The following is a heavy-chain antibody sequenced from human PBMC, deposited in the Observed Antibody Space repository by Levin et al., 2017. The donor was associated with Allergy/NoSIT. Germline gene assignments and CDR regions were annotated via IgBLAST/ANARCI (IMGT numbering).Heavy chain of an antibody. V-gene: IGHV7-4-1*02. CDR2: INTNTGSP. J-gene: IGHJ6*03. CDR3: ARDARITMVQGDIFYYYYMDV. D-gene: IGHD3-10*01. CDR1: GYTFSNYV. Sequence: PLASVKVSCKASGYTFSNYVMNWVRQAPGQGLEWMGWINTNTGSPTYAQGFTGRFVLSLDTSVSTAYLQISSLKAEDTAVYYCARDARITMVQGDIFYYYYMDVWGKGTTVTVSS.